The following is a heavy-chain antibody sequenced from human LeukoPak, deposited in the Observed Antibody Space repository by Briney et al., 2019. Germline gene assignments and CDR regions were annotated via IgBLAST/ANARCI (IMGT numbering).Heavy chain of an antibody. Sequence: PGGSLRLSCAASGFTFSNYWMSWVRQAPGKGLEWVANIKQDGSVKQYVDSIKGRFTISRDNSKNTLYLQMNSLRAEDTAVYYCAKVRSAMVTLGFDYWGQGTLVTVSS. CDR1: GFTFSNYW. CDR3: AKVRSAMVTLGFDY. V-gene: IGHV3-7*03. J-gene: IGHJ4*02. D-gene: IGHD5-18*01. CDR2: IKQDGSVK.